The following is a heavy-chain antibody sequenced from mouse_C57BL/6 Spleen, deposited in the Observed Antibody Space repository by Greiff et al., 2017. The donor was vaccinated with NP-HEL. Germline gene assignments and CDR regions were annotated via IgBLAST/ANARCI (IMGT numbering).Heavy chain of an antibody. D-gene: IGHD2-12*01. Sequence: VQLQQSGPELVKPGASVKISCKASGYTFTDYYMNWVKQSHGKSLEWIGDINPNNGGTSYNQKFKGKATLTVDKSSSTAYMELRSLTSEDSAVYYCASRGYSPFDYWGQGTTLTVSS. CDR2: INPNNGGT. CDR3: ASRGYSPFDY. CDR1: GYTFTDYY. V-gene: IGHV1-26*01. J-gene: IGHJ2*01.